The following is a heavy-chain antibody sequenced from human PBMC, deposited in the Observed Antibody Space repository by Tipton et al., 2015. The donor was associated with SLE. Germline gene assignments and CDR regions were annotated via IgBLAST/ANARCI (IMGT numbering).Heavy chain of an antibody. CDR3: ARSLPATTDYFDY. V-gene: IGHV3-7*01. D-gene: IGHD1-7*01. CDR1: GFTFSNYW. J-gene: IGHJ4*02. Sequence: SLRLSCAASGFTFSNYWMSWFRQAPGKGLEWVTNIHQDGNEKYDLASVKGRFTVSRDNAKNSLYLQMNSLRAEDTAIYYCARSLPATTDYFDYWGQGTLVTVSS. CDR2: IHQDGNEK.